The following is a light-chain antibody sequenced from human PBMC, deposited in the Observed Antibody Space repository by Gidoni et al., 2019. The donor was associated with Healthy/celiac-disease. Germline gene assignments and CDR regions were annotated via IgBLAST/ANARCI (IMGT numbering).Light chain of an antibody. V-gene: IGKV3-11*01. CDR1: QSVSSY. J-gene: IGKJ5*01. CDR2: DAS. Sequence: EIVLTQSPATLSLSPGERATLSCRASQSVSSYLAWYQQKPGQAPRLLIYDASNRATGIPARFSGSGSGTDFTLTISSLEPEDFAVYYCQQRSNWPGINFXQGTRLEIK. CDR3: QQRSNWPGIN.